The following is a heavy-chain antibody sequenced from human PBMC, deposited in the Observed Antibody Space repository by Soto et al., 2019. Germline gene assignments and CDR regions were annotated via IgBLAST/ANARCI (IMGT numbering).Heavy chain of an antibody. D-gene: IGHD2-2*01. CDR1: GYTFTSYA. CDR3: ARGLPAGTFDI. Sequence: QVQLVQSGAEVKKPGASVKVSCKASGYTFTSYAMHWVRQAPGQRLEWMGWINAGNGNTKYSQKFQGRVSITRDTSASTAYSELSRLRCEDTAVYFCARGLPAGTFDIRGLGTMVSDTS. J-gene: IGHJ3*02. V-gene: IGHV1-3*01. CDR2: INAGNGNT.